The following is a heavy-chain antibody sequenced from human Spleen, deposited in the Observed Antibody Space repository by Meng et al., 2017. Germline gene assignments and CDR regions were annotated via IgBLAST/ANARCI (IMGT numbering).Heavy chain of an antibody. Sequence: QLPLQQGGAGLLKPSEPLSLTCAVYGGSFSGYYWSWIRQPPGKGLEWIGEINHSGSTNYNPSLKSRVTISVDTSKNQFSLKLSSVTAADTAVYYCARKGLGLGFDYWGQGTLVTVSS. CDR1: GGSFSGYY. D-gene: IGHD6-19*01. J-gene: IGHJ4*02. CDR2: INHSGST. CDR3: ARKGLGLGFDY. V-gene: IGHV4-34*01.